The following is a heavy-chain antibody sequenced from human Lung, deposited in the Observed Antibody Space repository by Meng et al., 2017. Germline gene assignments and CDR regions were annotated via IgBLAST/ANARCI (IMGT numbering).Heavy chain of an antibody. D-gene: IGHD1-1*01. CDR3: TNDRLSE. CDR2: VNPDGNDV. CDR1: GFTFTNPW. V-gene: IGHV3-74*01. J-gene: IGHJ1*01. Sequence: GRRGGCGGVLVQPGVSLRLSCAASGFTFTNPWMHWVRQVPGRGLVWVSRVNPDGNDVNYVDSLKGRFTISRDNAKDTVFLQMNNLSGDDTAVYYCTNDRLSEWGQGTLVTVSS.